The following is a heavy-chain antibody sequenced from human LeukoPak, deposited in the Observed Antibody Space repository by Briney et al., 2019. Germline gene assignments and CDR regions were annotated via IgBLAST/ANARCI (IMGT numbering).Heavy chain of an antibody. D-gene: IGHD3-3*01. CDR2: INHSGST. V-gene: IGHV4-34*01. Sequence: SETLSLTCAVYGGSFSGYYWSWLRQPPGKGLEWIGEINHSGSTNYNPSLTSRVTISVDTSKNQYSLKLSSVTAADTAVYYCARARITIFGVVRYFDYWGQGTLVTVSS. CDR1: GGSFSGYY. J-gene: IGHJ4*02. CDR3: ARARITIFGVVRYFDY.